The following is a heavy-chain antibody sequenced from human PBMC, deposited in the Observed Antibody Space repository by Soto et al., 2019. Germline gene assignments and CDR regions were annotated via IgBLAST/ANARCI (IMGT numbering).Heavy chain of an antibody. D-gene: IGHD2-15*01. CDR3: ARAYCSGGSCYSSYYYGMDV. J-gene: IGHJ6*02. Sequence: SVKVSCKASGGTFSSYTISWVRQAPGQGLEWMGRIIPILGIANYAQKFQGRVTITADKSTSTAYMELSSLRSEDTAVYYCARAYCSGGSCYSSYYYGMDVWG. CDR2: IIPILGIA. CDR1: GGTFSSYT. V-gene: IGHV1-69*02.